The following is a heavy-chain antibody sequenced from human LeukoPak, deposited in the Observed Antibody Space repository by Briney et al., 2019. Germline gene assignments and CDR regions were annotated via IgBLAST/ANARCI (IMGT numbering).Heavy chain of an antibody. V-gene: IGHV4-34*01. D-gene: IGHD3-3*01. J-gene: IGHJ4*02. CDR3: ARGRPRTYCDFWSGYYKVY. CDR2: INHSGST. Sequence: SETLSLTCAVYGGSFSGYYWSWIRQPPGKGLEWIGEINHSGSTNYNPSLKSRVTISVDTSKNQFSLKLSSVTAADTAVYYCARGRPRTYCDFWSGYYKVYWGQGTLVTVSS. CDR1: GGSFSGYY.